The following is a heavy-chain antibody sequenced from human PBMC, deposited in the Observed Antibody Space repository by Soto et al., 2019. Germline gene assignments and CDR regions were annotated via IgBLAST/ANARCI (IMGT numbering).Heavy chain of an antibody. CDR2: ISGSGGST. Sequence: EVQLLESGGGLVQPGGSLRLSCAASGFTFSSYAMSWVRQAPGKGLEWVSAISGSGGSTYYADSVKGRFTISRDNSKNTLYLQMNSLRAEDTAVYYCAKTMVYAIRVGGDDAFDIWGQGTMVTVSS. CDR1: GFTFSSYA. D-gene: IGHD2-8*01. J-gene: IGHJ3*02. CDR3: AKTMVYAIRVGGDDAFDI. V-gene: IGHV3-23*01.